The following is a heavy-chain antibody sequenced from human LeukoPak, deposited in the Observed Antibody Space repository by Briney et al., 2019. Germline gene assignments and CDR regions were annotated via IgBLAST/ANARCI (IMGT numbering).Heavy chain of an antibody. CDR3: ARLKGPYYDSSGYDLDY. D-gene: IGHD3-22*01. Sequence: GESLKISCKGSGYSFTSYWIGWVRQMPGKGLEWMGIIYPGDSDTKYSPSFQGQVTISADKSISTAYLQRSSLKASDTAMYYCARLKGPYYDSSGYDLDYWGQGTLVTVSS. J-gene: IGHJ4*02. V-gene: IGHV5-51*01. CDR2: IYPGDSDT. CDR1: GYSFTSYW.